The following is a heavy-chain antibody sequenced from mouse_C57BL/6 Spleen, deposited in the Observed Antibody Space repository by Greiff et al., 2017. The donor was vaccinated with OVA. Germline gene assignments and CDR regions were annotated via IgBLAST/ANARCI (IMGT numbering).Heavy chain of an antibody. CDR2: INPSTGGT. J-gene: IGHJ1*03. CDR3: ARRYYGSSPYWYFDV. D-gene: IGHD1-1*01. V-gene: IGHV1-42*01. CDR1: GYSFTGYY. Sequence: VHVKQSGPELVKPGASVKISCKASGYSFTGYYMNWVKQSPEKSLEWIGEINPSTGGTTYNQQFKAKATLTVDKSSSTAYMQLKSLTSEDSAVYYCARRYYGSSPYWYFDVWGTGTTVTVSS.